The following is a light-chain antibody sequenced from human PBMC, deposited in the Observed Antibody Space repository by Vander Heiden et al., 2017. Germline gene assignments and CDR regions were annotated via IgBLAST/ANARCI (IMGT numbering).Light chain of an antibody. J-gene: IGKJ3*01. V-gene: IGKV1-39*01. CDR2: AAS. Sequence: IQFTQSPSSLSASVGDRVTIPCRASQSISDYLNWYQQKPGKAPNLLIYAASSLRSGVPSRFSGSGSGTDFALTISSLQPEDFATYYCQQSYSSPFTFGPGTKVDIK. CDR1: QSISDY. CDR3: QQSYSSPFT.